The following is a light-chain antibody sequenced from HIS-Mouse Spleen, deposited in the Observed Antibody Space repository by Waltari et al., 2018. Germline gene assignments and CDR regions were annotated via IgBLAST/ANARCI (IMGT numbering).Light chain of an antibody. CDR2: EDS. V-gene: IGLV3-10*01. J-gene: IGLJ2*01. CDR1: ALPKKY. Sequence: SYELTQPHSVSVSPGQTARITCPGDALPKKYAYSYQQKSGQAPVLVIYEDSKRPSGIPERFSGSSSGTMATLTISGAQVEDEADYYCYSTDSSGNHRVFGGGTKLTVL. CDR3: YSTDSSGNHRV.